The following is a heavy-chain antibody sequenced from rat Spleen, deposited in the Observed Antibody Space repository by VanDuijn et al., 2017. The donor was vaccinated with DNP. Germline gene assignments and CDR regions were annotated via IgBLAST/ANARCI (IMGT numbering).Heavy chain of an antibody. CDR2: ISYSGST. CDR3: ARWSTFFDY. Sequence: EVQLQESGPGLVEPSQSLSFTCSVTGYSITRNYWGWIRKFPGHKMEWIGYISYSGSTCYNPSLKSLISITRDTSKNQFFLQLNSVTTEDTATYYCARWSTFFDYWGQGVMVTVSS. V-gene: IGHV3-1*01. J-gene: IGHJ2*01. CDR1: GYSITRNY. D-gene: IGHD3-1*01.